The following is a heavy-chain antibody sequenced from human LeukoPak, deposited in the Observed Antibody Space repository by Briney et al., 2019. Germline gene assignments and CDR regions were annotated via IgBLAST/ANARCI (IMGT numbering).Heavy chain of an antibody. CDR3: ARDLGSSSWYNWFDP. D-gene: IGHD6-13*01. V-gene: IGHV4-4*02. CDR2: IYHSGTT. Sequence: PSETLSLTCAVSGGSISSDIWWSWVRQPPGKGLEWIGEIYHSGTTTYNPSLKSRVTISVDTSKNQFSLKLSSVTAADTAVYYCARDLGSSSWYNWFDPWGQGTLVTVSS. CDR1: GGSISSDIW. J-gene: IGHJ5*02.